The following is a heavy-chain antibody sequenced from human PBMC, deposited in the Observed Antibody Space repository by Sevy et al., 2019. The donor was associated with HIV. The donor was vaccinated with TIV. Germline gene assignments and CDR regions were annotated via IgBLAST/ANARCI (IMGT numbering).Heavy chain of an antibody. CDR3: AQDAARVIVPTAGFDS. CDR2: IWYDGRTE. Sequence: GGCLRLSCVASGFTFRSFSMHWVRQAPGKGLEWVAAIWYDGRTERHEDSVQCRFTISRDNSKKMLHLPMNSLRAEDTALDYGAQDAARVIVPTAGFDSWGQGTLVTVSS. J-gene: IGHJ5*01. D-gene: IGHD1-1*01. V-gene: IGHV3-33*06. CDR1: GFTFRSFS.